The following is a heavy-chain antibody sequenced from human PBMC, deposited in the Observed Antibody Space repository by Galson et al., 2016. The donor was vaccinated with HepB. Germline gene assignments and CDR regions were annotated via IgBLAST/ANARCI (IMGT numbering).Heavy chain of an antibody. CDR3: ARESVAIFGVVSFDS. V-gene: IGHV4-39*02. Sequence: TLSLTCTVSGGSITSSTYYWGWIRQPPGKGLEWIGSFHYSGTTYYNPSLKSRVTISVDTSKTQVSLKLGSVTAADTAVYYCARESVAIFGVVSFDSWGQGTLISVSS. J-gene: IGHJ4*02. D-gene: IGHD3-3*01. CDR2: FHYSGTT. CDR1: GGSITSSTYY.